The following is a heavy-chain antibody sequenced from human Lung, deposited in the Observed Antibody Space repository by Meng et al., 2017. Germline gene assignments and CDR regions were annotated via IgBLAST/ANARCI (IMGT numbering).Heavy chain of an antibody. Sequence: EVQLVESGGGLVKPGGSLRLSCEGTGFTFSNAWMTWVRQVPGKRLEWVGRIKSKPDGETIDYAAPVKGRFTISRDDSKNTVYLQMNSLKTEDTALYYRTGHIDYWGQGTLVTVAS. CDR2: IKSKPDGETI. V-gene: IGHV3-15*01. J-gene: IGHJ4*02. CDR1: GFTFSNAW. CDR3: TGHIDY.